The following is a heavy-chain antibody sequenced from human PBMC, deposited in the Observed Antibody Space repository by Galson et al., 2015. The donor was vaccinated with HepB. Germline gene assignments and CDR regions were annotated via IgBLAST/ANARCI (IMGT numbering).Heavy chain of an antibody. D-gene: IGHD3/OR15-3a*01. J-gene: IGHJ4*02. Sequence: SLRLSCAVSGFTFSSHAMHWVRQTPGKGLEWVAIILNGGGGIRYADSVKRRFTISSDNSKNTLSLQMDSLRVEDTALRYCAKALSGSWTYDCWRQGTLFTVSS. CDR3: AKALSGSWTYDC. V-gene: IGHV3-30*02. CDR2: ILNGGGGI. CDR1: GFTFSSHA.